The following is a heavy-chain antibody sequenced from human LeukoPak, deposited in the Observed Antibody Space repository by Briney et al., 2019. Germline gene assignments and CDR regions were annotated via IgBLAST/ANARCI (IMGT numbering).Heavy chain of an antibody. D-gene: IGHD3-3*01. CDR1: GGSISSGSYY. Sequence: SXXXSLTCTVSGGSISSGSYYWSWIRQPAGKGLEWIGRIYTSVSTNYNPSLKSRVTISVDTSKNQFSLKLSSVTAADTAVYYCARGFYDFWSGWYYFDYWGQGTLVTVSS. CDR2: IYTSVST. CDR3: ARGFYDFWSGWYYFDY. V-gene: IGHV4-61*02. J-gene: IGHJ4*02.